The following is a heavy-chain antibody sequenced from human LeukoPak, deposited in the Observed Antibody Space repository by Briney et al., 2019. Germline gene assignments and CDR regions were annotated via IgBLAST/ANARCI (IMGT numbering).Heavy chain of an antibody. D-gene: IGHD1-26*01. V-gene: IGHV1-2*02. Sequence: ASVKVSCKASGYTFTGYYMHWVRQAPGQGLEWMGWINPNSGGTNYAQKFQGRVTMTRDTSNSTAYMELSRLRSDDTAVYYCARDDSGSYYFDYWGQGTLVTVSS. CDR2: INPNSGGT. J-gene: IGHJ4*02. CDR1: GYTFTGYY. CDR3: ARDDSGSYYFDY.